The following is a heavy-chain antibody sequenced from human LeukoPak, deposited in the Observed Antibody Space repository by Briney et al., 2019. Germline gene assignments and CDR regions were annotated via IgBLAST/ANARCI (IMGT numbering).Heavy chain of an antibody. V-gene: IGHV4-61*08. J-gene: IGHJ6*02. CDR2: VYYTGST. Sequence: PSETLSLTCIVSAGSVTSGDYYWSWLRQPPGKALEWIGFVYYTGSTYYTPSLEGRATISVDTSKNQFSVKLSSVTAADTAVYYCAYGMDVWGQGTTVTVSS. CDR3: AYGMDV. CDR1: AGSVTSGDYY.